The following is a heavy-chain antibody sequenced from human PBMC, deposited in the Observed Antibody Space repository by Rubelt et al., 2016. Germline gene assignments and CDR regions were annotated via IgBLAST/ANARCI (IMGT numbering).Heavy chain of an antibody. Sequence: RSLRLSCAASGFTFSDYAMHWVRQAPGKGLEWVAVISFDGSNEYYADSVKGRFTISRDSSKNTLYLQMNSLRAEDTAVYYCARGDASDYWGQGTLVTVSS. J-gene: IGHJ4*02. CDR3: ARGDASDY. V-gene: IGHV3-30*04. CDR1: GFTFSDYA. CDR2: ISFDGSNE.